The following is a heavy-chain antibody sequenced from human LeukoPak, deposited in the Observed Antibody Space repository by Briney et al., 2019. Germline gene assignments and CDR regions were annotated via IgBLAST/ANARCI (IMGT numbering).Heavy chain of an antibody. CDR1: GFTFSNYS. D-gene: IGHD6-6*01. J-gene: IGHJ4*02. V-gene: IGHV3-21*01. CDR3: AKEFRSIAARPGACDY. CDR2: ISSSSSYI. Sequence: GGSLRLSCAASGFTFSNYSMNWVRQAPGKGLEWVSSISSSSSYIYYADSVKGRFTISRDNAKNSLYLQMNSLRAEDTAVYYCAKEFRSIAARPGACDYWGQGTLVTVSS.